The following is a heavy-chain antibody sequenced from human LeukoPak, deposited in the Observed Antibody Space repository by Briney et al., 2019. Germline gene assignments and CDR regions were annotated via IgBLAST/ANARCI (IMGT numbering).Heavy chain of an antibody. CDR1: GFTFSHYW. CDR2: INQDGSEK. D-gene: IGHD5-18*01. CDR3: AVNSPYDY. V-gene: IGHV3-7*01. Sequence: GGSLRLSCAAPGFTFSHYWMTWVRQAPGKGLEWVANINQDGSEKYYVDSVKGRFTLSRDNAKNSLFLQMNNLRAEDTAVYYCAVNSPYDYWGQGTLVTVSS. J-gene: IGHJ4*02.